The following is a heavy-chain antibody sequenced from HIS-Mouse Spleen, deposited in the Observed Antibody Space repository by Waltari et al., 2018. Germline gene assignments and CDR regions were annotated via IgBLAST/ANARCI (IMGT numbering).Heavy chain of an antibody. D-gene: IGHD6-13*01. J-gene: IGHJ2*01. CDR2: IYYSGST. CDR3: AREIPYSSSWYDWYFDL. V-gene: IGHV4-39*07. Sequence: QLQLQESGPGLVKPSATLSLTCPVSGGSISRSLYYWGWSRQPPGKGLEWIGSIYYSGSTYYNPSLKSRVTISVDTSKNQFSLKLSSVTAADTAVYYCAREIPYSSSWYDWYFDLWGRGTLVTVSS. CDR1: GGSISRSLYY.